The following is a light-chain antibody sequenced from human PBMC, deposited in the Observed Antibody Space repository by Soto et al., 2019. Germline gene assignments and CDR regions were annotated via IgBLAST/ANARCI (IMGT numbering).Light chain of an antibody. Sequence: DIQMTQSPSTLSASVGDRVTITCRASQSISSWLAWYQQKPGKAPKLLIYDASSLESGVPSRFSGSGSGTEFTLTITSLQPNAFATYYCQQYNSYSTWTFGQGTKVEIK. CDR3: QQYNSYSTWT. J-gene: IGKJ1*01. CDR1: QSISSW. CDR2: DAS. V-gene: IGKV1-5*01.